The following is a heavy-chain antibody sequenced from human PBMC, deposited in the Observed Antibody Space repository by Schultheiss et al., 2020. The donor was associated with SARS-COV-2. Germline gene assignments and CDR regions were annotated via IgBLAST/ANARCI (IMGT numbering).Heavy chain of an antibody. CDR1: GGSISSGGYY. CDR3: ARVGRITGTTGD. CDR2: IYYSGST. V-gene: IGHV4-39*01. D-gene: IGHD1-7*01. J-gene: IGHJ4*02. Sequence: SQTLSLTCTVSGGSISSGGYYWSWIRQHPGKGLEWIGSIYYSGSTYYNPSLKSRVTISVDTSKNQFSLKLSSVTAADTAVYYCARVGRITGTTGDWGQGTLVTVSS.